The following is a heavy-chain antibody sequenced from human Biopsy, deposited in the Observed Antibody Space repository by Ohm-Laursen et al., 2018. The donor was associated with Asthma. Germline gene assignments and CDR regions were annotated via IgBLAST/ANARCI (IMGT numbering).Heavy chain of an antibody. J-gene: IGHJ4*02. Sequence: ASRFTFTNAWMTWVRQAPGKGLEWVALIKSKTDGGTTYYAAPVKGRFSISRDDSKNTLYLQMNSLKTEDTAVYYCTTWFDSLDSWGQGTLVTVSS. CDR1: RFTFTNAW. CDR2: IKSKTDGGTT. D-gene: IGHD3-10*01. V-gene: IGHV3-15*01. CDR3: TTWFDSLDS.